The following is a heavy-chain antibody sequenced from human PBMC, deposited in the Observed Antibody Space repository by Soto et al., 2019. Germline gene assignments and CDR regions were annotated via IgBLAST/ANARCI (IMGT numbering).Heavy chain of an antibody. V-gene: IGHV3-72*01. D-gene: IGHD2-2*01. J-gene: IGHJ5*01. Sequence: VSKATGKGLEWVGRSRNKANSCTTEYAASVRGRFTTSRDDSRNSLYLQMDSLKTEDTSLYYCTRRYTTLEPGAGNHADQLSRAPDS. CDR2: SRNKANSCTT. CDR3: TRRYTTLEPGAGNHADQLSRAPDS.